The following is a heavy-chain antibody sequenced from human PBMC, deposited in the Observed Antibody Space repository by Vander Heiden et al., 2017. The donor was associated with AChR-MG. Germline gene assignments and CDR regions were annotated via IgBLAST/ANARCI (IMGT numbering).Heavy chain of an antibody. V-gene: IGHV3-74*01. J-gene: IGHJ4*02. CDR3: ARDYGGWYYFDY. CDR2: INSDGSST. CDR1: GFTFRSYW. D-gene: IGHD6-19*01. Sequence: EVQLVESGGGLVQPGGSLRLSCAASGFTFRSYWMHWVRQAPGKGLVWVSRINSDGSSTSYADSVKGRFTISRDNAKNTLYLQMKSMRAEDTAVYYCARDYGGWYYFDYWGQGTLVTVSS.